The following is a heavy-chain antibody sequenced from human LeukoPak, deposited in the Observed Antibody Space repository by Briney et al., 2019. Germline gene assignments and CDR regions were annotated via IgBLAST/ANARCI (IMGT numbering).Heavy chain of an antibody. Sequence: PSETLSLTCTVSGGSISSYYWSWIRQPPGKGLEWIGYIYYSGSTNYNPSLKSRVTISVDTSKNQFSLKLSSVTAAGTAVYYCARFTVGATLGFDYWGQGTLVTVSS. J-gene: IGHJ4*02. V-gene: IGHV4-59*01. D-gene: IGHD1-26*01. CDR3: ARFTVGATLGFDY. CDR1: GGSISSYY. CDR2: IYYSGST.